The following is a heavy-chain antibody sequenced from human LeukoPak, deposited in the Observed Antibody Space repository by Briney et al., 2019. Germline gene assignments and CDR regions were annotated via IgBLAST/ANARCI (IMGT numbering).Heavy chain of an antibody. V-gene: IGHV3-74*01. CDR1: GFTFSRDW. D-gene: IGHD5/OR15-5a*01. Sequence: GALRHSCAASGFTFSRDWVYWVRQAPGKGLVGVSRISGDVNTAKYEASVHGPFNIPRDNATSTVILPMNRQRVDVKAAYFCVKRCSEYNVFVRAVDFWGQGTLVTVSS. J-gene: IGHJ4*02. CDR3: VKRCSEYNVFVRAVDF. CDR2: ISGDVNTA.